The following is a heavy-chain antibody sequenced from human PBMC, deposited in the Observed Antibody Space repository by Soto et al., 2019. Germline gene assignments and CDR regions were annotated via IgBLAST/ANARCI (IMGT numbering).Heavy chain of an antibody. CDR2: IYYSGST. J-gene: IGHJ6*02. V-gene: IGHV4-39*01. CDR3: ARPLPRGCSGGSCYSDYYYGMDV. Sequence: LSETLSLTCTVSGGSISSSSYYWGWIRQPPGKGLEWIGSIYYSGSTYYNPSLKSRVTISVDTSKNQFSLKLSSVTAADTAVYYCARPLPRGCSGGSCYSDYYYGMDVWGQGTTVTVSS. CDR1: GGSISSSSYY. D-gene: IGHD2-15*01.